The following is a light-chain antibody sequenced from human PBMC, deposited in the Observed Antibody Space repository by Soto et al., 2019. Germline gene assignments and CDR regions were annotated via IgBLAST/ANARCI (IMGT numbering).Light chain of an antibody. CDR1: SSDVGGYNY. CDR3: SSYTSSSTLYVV. CDR2: DVI. V-gene: IGLV2-14*01. Sequence: QSALTQPASVSGSPGQSITISCTGTSSDVGGYNYVSWYQQHPGKAPKLMIYDVINRPSGVSNRFSGSKSGNTASLTISGLQAEDEADYYCSSYTSSSTLYVVFGGGTKLTVL. J-gene: IGLJ2*01.